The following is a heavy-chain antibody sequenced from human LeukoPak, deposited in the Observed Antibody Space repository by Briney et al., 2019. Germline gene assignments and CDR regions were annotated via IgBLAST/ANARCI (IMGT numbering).Heavy chain of an antibody. CDR2: INPDGSDK. D-gene: IGHD4-17*01. CDR3: AKDGQDYGDYVRYFQH. Sequence: SGGSMRLSCAASGFTFSTYWMSWVRQTPGKGLEWLASINPDGSDKYCVDSVKGRFTISRDNAKNSLYLQMNSLRAEDTAVYYCAKDGQDYGDYVRYFQHWGQGTLVTVSS. V-gene: IGHV3-7*01. CDR1: GFTFSTYW. J-gene: IGHJ1*01.